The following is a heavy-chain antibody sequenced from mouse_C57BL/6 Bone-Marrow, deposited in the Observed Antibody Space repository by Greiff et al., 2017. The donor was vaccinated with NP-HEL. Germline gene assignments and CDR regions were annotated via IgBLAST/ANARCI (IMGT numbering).Heavy chain of an antibody. CDR2: IDPSDSYT. CDR1: GYTFTSYW. J-gene: IGHJ4*01. V-gene: IGHV1-50*01. Sequence: QVQLQQSGAELVKPGASVKLSCKASGYTFTSYWMQWVKQRPGQGLEWIGEIDPSDSYTNYNQKFKGKATLTVDTSSSTAYMQLSSLTSEDSAVYYCARRYAMDYWGQGTSVTVSS. CDR3: ARRYAMDY.